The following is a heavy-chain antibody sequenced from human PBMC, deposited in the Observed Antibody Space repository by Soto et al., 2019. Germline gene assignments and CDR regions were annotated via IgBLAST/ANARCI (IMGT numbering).Heavy chain of an antibody. CDR1: GGTFSTYA. J-gene: IGHJ6*02. V-gene: IGHV1-69*01. CDR2: VIPIFGTP. CDR3: ARSQGGSSSLDIYYYYYYGMDV. Sequence: QVQLVQSGAEVKKPGSSVKVSCKAPGGTFSTYAISWVRQAPGQGLEWMGGVIPIFGTPKYAQEFQGRVTITADESTSTGYMELRSLRSADTAVYYCARSQGGSSSLDIYYYYYYGMDVWGQGTTVTVSS. D-gene: IGHD2-15*01.